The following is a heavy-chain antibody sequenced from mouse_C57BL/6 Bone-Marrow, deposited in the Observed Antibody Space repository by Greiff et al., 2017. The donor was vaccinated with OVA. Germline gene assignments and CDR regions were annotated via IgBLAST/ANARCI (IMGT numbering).Heavy chain of an antibody. J-gene: IGHJ1*03. V-gene: IGHV1-53*01. Sequence: VQLQESGTELVKPGASVKLSCKASGYTFTSYWMHWVKQRPGQGLEWIGNINPSNGGTNYNEKFKSKATLTVDKSSSTAYMQLSSLTSEDSAVYYCARGDYYWYFDVWGTGTTVTVSS. CDR3: ARGDYYWYFDV. CDR2: INPSNGGT. CDR1: GYTFTSYW. D-gene: IGHD2-4*01.